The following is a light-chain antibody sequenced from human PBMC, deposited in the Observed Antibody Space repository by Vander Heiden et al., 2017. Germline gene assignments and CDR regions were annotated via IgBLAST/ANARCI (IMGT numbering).Light chain of an antibody. V-gene: IGKV3-11*01. CDR3: QQRSNWPIT. CDR1: QSVSSY. Sequence: DIVLTHSPATLSLSPGDRATLSCRASQSVSSYLDWYQQKPGQAPRLLIYDASNRATGIPARFSGSGSGTDFTLTISSLEPEDFAVYYCQQRSNWPITFGQGTRLEIK. CDR2: DAS. J-gene: IGKJ5*01.